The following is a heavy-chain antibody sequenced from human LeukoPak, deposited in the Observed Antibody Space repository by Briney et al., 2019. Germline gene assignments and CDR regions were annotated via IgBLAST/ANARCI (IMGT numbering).Heavy chain of an antibody. Sequence: GESLKISCKGSGYSFTSYWIGWVRQMSGKGLEWMGIIYPGDSDTRYSPSFQGQVTISADKSISTAYLQWSSLKASDTAMYYCARHPLYCSSTSCYDYWGQGTLVTVSS. CDR2: IYPGDSDT. CDR1: GYSFTSYW. J-gene: IGHJ4*02. CDR3: ARHPLYCSSTSCYDY. V-gene: IGHV5-51*01. D-gene: IGHD2-2*01.